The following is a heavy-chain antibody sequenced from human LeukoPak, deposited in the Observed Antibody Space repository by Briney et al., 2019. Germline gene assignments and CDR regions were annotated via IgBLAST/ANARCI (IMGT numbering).Heavy chain of an antibody. Sequence: GGSLRLSCAASGLTFSSYAMSWVRQAPGKGLEWVSAISGSGGSTYYADSVKGRFTISRDNSKNTLYLQMNSLRAEDTAVYYCVGYDILTGYYYWGQGTLFTVSS. CDR3: VGYDILTGYYY. CDR1: GLTFSSYA. J-gene: IGHJ4*02. V-gene: IGHV3-23*01. D-gene: IGHD3-9*01. CDR2: ISGSGGST.